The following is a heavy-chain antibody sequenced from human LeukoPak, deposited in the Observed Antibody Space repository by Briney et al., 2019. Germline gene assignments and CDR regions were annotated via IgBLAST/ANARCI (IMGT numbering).Heavy chain of an antibody. Sequence: PGGSLRLSCAASGFTFSSYGMHWVRQAPGKGLEWVAVISYDGSNKYYADSVKGRFTISRDNSKNTLYLQMNSLRAEDTAVYYCAKDLVSTYDSSGKYYYYGMDVWGQGTTVTVSS. D-gene: IGHD3-22*01. CDR1: GFTFSSYG. V-gene: IGHV3-30*18. CDR2: ISYDGSNK. J-gene: IGHJ6*02. CDR3: AKDLVSTYDSSGKYYYYGMDV.